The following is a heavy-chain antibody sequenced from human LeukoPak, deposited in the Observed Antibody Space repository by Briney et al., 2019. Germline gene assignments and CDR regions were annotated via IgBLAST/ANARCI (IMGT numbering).Heavy chain of an antibody. J-gene: IGHJ5*02. CDR2: ISDSGST. CDR1: GFTFDDYG. CDR3: VSLYTNVSPRRWFGP. V-gene: IGHV4-59*01. D-gene: IGHD2-8*01. Sequence: PGGSLRLSCAASGFTFDDYGMSWVRQAPGKGLEWIGYISDSGSTNFNPSLKSRVTISVDTSKNQFSLNLSSVTAADTAVYYCVSLYTNVSPRRWFGPWGQGTLVTVSS.